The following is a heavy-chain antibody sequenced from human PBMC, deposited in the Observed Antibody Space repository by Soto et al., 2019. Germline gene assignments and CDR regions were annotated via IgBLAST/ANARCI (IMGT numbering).Heavy chain of an antibody. CDR3: ARSDGRY. V-gene: IGHV4-59*01. CDR2: IYYSGST. Sequence: QVQRQESGPGLVRPSETLSLTWTVSGGCISSYYWSWIRQPPGKGLEWIGYIYYSGSTNYNPSLKSRVTISVDTSKNQFSLKLGSVTAADTAVYYCARSDGRYWGQGTLVTVSS. J-gene: IGHJ4*02. CDR1: GGCISSYY.